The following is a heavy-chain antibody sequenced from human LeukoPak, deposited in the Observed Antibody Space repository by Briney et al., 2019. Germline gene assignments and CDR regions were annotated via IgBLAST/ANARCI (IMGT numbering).Heavy chain of an antibody. D-gene: IGHD3-10*01. J-gene: IGHJ4*02. V-gene: IGHV3-15*01. CDR1: GFTVTNVW. CDR3: TSDLPLGSRGIDH. CDR2: IKSKTDGGTT. Sequence: AGGSLRLSCAASGFTVTNVWVSWVRQAPGKGLEWVGRIKSKTDGGTTDYPAPVKDKFFISRDDSKNTLYLQMNNLKTEDTAVYYCTSDLPLGSRGIDHWGQGTQVTVSS.